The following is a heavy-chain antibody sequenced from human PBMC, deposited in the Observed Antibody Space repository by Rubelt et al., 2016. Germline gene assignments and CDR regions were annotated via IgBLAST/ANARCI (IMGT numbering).Heavy chain of an antibody. V-gene: IGHV3-74*01. D-gene: IGHD6-13*01. J-gene: IGHJ4*02. CDR3: ARDLSRYSSWYHPL. CDR1: GFTFSNYW. Sequence: EVQLVESGGGLVQPGGSLRLSCAASGFTFSNYWMHWVRQAPGKGLVWVSRLNTDGRTIDYADSVRGRFPISRDNAKNSWHRKMNSLRAEDTAVYYCARDLSRYSSWYHPLGGQGTLVTVSS. CDR2: LNTDGRTI.